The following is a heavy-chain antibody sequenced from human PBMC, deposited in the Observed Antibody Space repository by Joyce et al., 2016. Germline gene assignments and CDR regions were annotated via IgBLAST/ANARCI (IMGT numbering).Heavy chain of an antibody. D-gene: IGHD2-15*01. Sequence: EVQLVESGGGLVKPGRSLRLSCTSSGFIFGDYAMNWFRQAPGKGLEWVGFIRSKAYGGTTDYAASVKGRFTISRDDSKSIAYLQINSLKTEDTAVYYCTRIGDCSGGSGYEGWFDPWGQGTLVTVSS. CDR2: IRSKAYGGTT. CDR3: TRIGDCSGGSGYEGWFDP. J-gene: IGHJ5*02. CDR1: GFIFGDYA. V-gene: IGHV3-49*05.